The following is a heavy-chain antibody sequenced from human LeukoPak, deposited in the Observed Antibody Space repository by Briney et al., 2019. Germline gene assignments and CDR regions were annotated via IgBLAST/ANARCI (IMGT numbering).Heavy chain of an antibody. D-gene: IGHD2-2*03. J-gene: IGHJ3*02. CDR3: ARDPLDISRWANAFDI. V-gene: IGHV3-30-3*01. CDR2: ISYNGNQ. Sequence: GRSLRLSCAASGFTFVNYGFHWVRQAPVKALEWVAFISYNGNQKYGDSVKGRFTISRVNSKNTLYLQMNGLRLEDTAVYYCARDPLDISRWANAFDIWGQGTMVTVSS. CDR1: GFTFVNYG.